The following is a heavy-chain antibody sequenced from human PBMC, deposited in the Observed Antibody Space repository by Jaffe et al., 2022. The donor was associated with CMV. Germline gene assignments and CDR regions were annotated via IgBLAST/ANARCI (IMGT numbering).Heavy chain of an antibody. CDR2: ISSSSSYI. D-gene: IGHD3-3*01. J-gene: IGHJ6*02. CDR1: GFTFSSYS. Sequence: EVQLVESGGGLVKPGGSLRLSCAASGFTFSSYSMNWVRQAPGKGLEWVSSISSSSSYIYYADSVKGRFTISRDNAKNSLYLQMNSLRAEDTAVYYCARALESYYDFWSGYYNPGGYYYGMDVWGQGTTVTVSS. V-gene: IGHV3-21*01. CDR3: ARALESYYDFWSGYYNPGGYYYGMDV.